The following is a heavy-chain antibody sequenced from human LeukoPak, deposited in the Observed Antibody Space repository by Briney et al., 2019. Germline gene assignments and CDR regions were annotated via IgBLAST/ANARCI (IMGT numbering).Heavy chain of an antibody. CDR2: IYSGGST. V-gene: IGHV3-53*01. D-gene: IGHD4-17*01. CDR1: GFTVSSNY. Sequence: PGGSLRLSCAASGFTVSSNYMSWVRQVPGKGLEWVSVIYSGGSTYYADSVKGRFTISRDNSKNTLYLQMNSLRAEDTAVYYCARVGGDYGDYDGFDCWGQGTLVTVSS. CDR3: ARVGGDYGDYDGFDC. J-gene: IGHJ4*02.